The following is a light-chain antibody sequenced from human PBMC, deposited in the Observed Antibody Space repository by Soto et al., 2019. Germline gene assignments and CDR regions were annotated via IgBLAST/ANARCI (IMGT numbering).Light chain of an antibody. J-gene: IGKJ2*01. V-gene: IGKV3-20*01. CDR3: QQYGSSPGT. CDR2: GAS. Sequence: EIVLTQSPGTLSLSPGERATLSCWASQSVSFSYLAWYQQKPGPAPRLLIYGASSRAAGIPNRFSGSGSGTDFTLTISRLEPEDFAVYYCQQYGSSPGTFGQGTKLEIK. CDR1: QSVSFSY.